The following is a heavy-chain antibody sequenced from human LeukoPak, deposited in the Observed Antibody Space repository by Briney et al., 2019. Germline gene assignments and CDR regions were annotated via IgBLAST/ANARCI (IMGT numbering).Heavy chain of an antibody. J-gene: IGHJ4*02. V-gene: IGHV4-4*09. CDR3: ARHTDTYYYDTSGGQFDY. D-gene: IGHD3-22*01. CDR1: GGSFSSYY. Sequence: PSETLSLTCTVFGGSFSSYYWSWIRQTPGKGLEWIGYISTSGSTSYSPSLKSRVTMSVDTSMNQFSLKLSSVTAADTAVYYCARHTDTYYYDTSGGQFDYWGQGTLVTVSS. CDR2: ISTSGST.